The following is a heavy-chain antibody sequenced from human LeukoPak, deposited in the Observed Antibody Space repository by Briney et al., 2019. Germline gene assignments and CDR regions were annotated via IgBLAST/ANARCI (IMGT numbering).Heavy chain of an antibody. CDR1: GGSISSSSYY. V-gene: IGHV4-61*01. CDR3: ARARRDYYGSGSTYYFDY. J-gene: IGHJ4*02. CDR2: IYYSGST. Sequence: PSETLSLTCTVSGGSISSSSYYWSWIRQPPGKGLEWIGYIYYSGSTNYNPSLKSRVTISVDTSKNQFSLKLSSVTAADTAVYYCARARRDYYGSGSTYYFDYWGQGTLVTVSS. D-gene: IGHD3-10*01.